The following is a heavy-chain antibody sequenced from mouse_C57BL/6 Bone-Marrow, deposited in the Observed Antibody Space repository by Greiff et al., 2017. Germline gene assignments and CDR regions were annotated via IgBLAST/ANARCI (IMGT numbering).Heavy chain of an antibody. Sequence: EVQLVESGGDLVKPGGSLKLSCAASGFTFSSYGMSWVRQTPHKRLEWVATISSGGSYPYYPDSVKGRFTISRDNAKNTLDLQRSSLKSEDTAMYYCAMTPATDWGQGTTLTVSS. CDR1: GFTFSSYG. V-gene: IGHV5-6*01. J-gene: IGHJ2*01. CDR3: AMTPATD. CDR2: ISSGGSYP. D-gene: IGHD1-2*01.